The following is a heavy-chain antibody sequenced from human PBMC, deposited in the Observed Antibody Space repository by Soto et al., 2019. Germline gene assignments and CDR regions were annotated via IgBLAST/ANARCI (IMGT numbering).Heavy chain of an antibody. CDR1: GFTFSSYA. CDR2: ISYDGRNK. D-gene: IGHD4-17*01. V-gene: IGHV3-30*04. Sequence: QVQLVESGGGVVQPGRSLRLSCAASGFTFSSYAMHWVRQAPGKGLEWVAVISYDGRNKYYADSVKGRFTISRDNSKNTLYLQMNSLRAEDTAVYYCARDLTTVVTPGYYYGMDVWGQGTTVTVSS. J-gene: IGHJ6*02. CDR3: ARDLTTVVTPGYYYGMDV.